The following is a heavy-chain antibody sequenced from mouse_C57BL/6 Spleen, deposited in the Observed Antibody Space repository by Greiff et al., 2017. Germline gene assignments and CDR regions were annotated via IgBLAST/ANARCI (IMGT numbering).Heavy chain of an antibody. CDR2: IHPNSGST. V-gene: IGHV1-64*01. CDR1: GYTFTSYW. Sequence: QVQLQQPGAELVKPGASVKLSCKASGYTFTSYWMHWVKQRPGQGLEWIGMIHPNSGSTNYNEKFKSKATLTVDKSSSTAYMQLSSLTSEDSSVYYCAPTDYYGSSNFDYWCQGTTLTVSS. J-gene: IGHJ2*01. CDR3: APTDYYGSSNFDY. D-gene: IGHD1-1*01.